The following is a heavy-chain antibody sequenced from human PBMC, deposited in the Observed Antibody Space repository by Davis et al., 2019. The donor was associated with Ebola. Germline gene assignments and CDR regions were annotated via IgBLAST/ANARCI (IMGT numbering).Heavy chain of an antibody. V-gene: IGHV1-3*01. Sequence: ASVKVSCKASVYTFTSYAMHWVRQAPGQRLEWMGWLNAGNGNTKYSQKFQGRVTITRDTSASTAYMELSSLRSEDTAVYYCARGDLVVVAATAEGSGVDYGMDVWGQGTTVTVSS. D-gene: IGHD2-15*01. CDR1: VYTFTSYA. CDR3: ARGDLVVVAATAEGSGVDYGMDV. CDR2: LNAGNGNT. J-gene: IGHJ6*02.